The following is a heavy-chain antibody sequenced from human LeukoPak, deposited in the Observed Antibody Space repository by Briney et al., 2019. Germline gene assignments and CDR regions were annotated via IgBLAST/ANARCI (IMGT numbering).Heavy chain of an antibody. CDR1: GFTFSSYG. D-gene: IGHD6-13*01. Sequence: GRSLRLSCAASGFTFSSYGIHWVRQAPGKGLEWVAVISYDGNNKYYADSVKGRFTISRDNSKNTLYLQMNSLRAEDTAVYYCARDRYSSLLDVWGKGTTVTVSS. CDR3: ARDRYSSLLDV. CDR2: ISYDGNNK. V-gene: IGHV3-30*03. J-gene: IGHJ6*04.